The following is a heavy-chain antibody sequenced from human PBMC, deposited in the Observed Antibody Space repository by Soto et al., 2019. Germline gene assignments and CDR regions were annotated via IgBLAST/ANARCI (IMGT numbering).Heavy chain of an antibody. D-gene: IGHD2-2*01. Sequence: QVQLVESGGGVVQPGRSLRLSCAASGFTFSSYGMHWVRQAPGKGLEWVALISYDGSNKYYADSVKGRFTISRDNSENTLYLQMNSLRAEDTAVYYCAKVSVPAAIAYYYYGMDVWGQWTTVTVSS. V-gene: IGHV3-30*18. CDR2: ISYDGSNK. CDR1: GFTFSSYG. CDR3: AKVSVPAAIAYYYYGMDV. J-gene: IGHJ6*02.